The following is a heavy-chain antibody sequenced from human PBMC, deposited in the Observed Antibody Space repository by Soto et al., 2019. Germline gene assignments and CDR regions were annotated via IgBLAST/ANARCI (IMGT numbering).Heavy chain of an antibody. J-gene: IGHJ6*02. V-gene: IGHV3-21*06. CDR2: ISSGSSYI. Sequence: GGSLNLYCASNCFPFHSYSPKWVYKASGKVLELVSSISSGSSYIYYADSVKGRFTISRDNAKNSLYLQMNSLRAEDTAVYYCARSSGGSGKLWNYYGMDVWGQGT. D-gene: IGHD3-10*01. CDR3: ARSSGGSGKLWNYYGMDV. CDR1: CFPFHSYS.